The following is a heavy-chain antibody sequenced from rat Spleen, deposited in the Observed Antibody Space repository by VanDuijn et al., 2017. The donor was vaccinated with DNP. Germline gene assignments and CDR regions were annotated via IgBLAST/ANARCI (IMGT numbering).Heavy chain of an antibody. J-gene: IGHJ2*01. CDR3: NRNEFGQPGVY. Sequence: QVQLKESGPGLVQPSQTLSLTCTVAGFSLTSYNVHWVRQPPGKDLEWIAAISSGGHTYYNSTLKSRLSISRDTSESRVFLTVTSLQTEDTGIYYCNRNEFGQPGVYWGQGVMVTVSS. CDR2: ISSGGHT. D-gene: IGHD1-4*01. V-gene: IGHV2S13*01. CDR1: GFSLTSYN.